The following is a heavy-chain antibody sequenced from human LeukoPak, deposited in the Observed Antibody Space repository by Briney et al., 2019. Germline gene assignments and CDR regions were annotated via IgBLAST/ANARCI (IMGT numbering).Heavy chain of an antibody. V-gene: IGHV1-69*06. CDR2: IIPIFGTA. Sequence: SVKVSCKASGGTFSSYAISWVRQAPGQGLEWMGGIIPIFGTANYAQKFQGRVTITADKSTSTAYMELSSLRSEDTAVYYCASPAAAGAWFDYWGQGTLVTVSS. D-gene: IGHD6-13*01. CDR3: ASPAAAGAWFDY. CDR1: GGTFSSYA. J-gene: IGHJ4*02.